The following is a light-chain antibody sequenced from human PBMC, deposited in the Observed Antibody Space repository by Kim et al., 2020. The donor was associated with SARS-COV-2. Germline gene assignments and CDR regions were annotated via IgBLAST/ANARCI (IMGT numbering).Light chain of an antibody. J-gene: IGLJ3*02. CDR1: SGHSSYA. V-gene: IGLV4-69*01. Sequence: QLVLTQSPSASASLGASVKLTCTLNSGHSSYAIAWHQQQPEKGPRYLMKLNSDGSHSKGDGIPDRFSGSSSGAEHYLTISSLQSEDEADYYCQTWGTGLWVFGGGTQLTVL. CDR2: LNSDGSH. CDR3: QTWGTGLWV.